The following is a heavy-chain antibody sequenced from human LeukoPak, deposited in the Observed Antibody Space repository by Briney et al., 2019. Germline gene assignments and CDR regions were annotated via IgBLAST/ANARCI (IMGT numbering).Heavy chain of an antibody. CDR3: ARGLGYSYGHCPLDY. J-gene: IGHJ4*02. CDR1: GGSFSGYY. CDR2: INHSGSN. D-gene: IGHD5-18*01. V-gene: IGHV4-34*01. Sequence: PSETLSLTCAVYGGSFSGYYSSWIRHPPGKGRGGTGEINHSGSNNYNPSLKNRVTTLVDTSKNQSSLKLSSVTAADKAVYYCARGLGYSYGHCPLDYWGQGSLVTVSS.